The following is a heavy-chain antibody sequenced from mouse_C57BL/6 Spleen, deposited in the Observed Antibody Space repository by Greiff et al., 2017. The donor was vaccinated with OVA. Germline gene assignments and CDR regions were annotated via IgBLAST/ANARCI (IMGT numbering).Heavy chain of an antibody. D-gene: IGHD4-1*01. V-gene: IGHV1-26*01. J-gene: IGHJ2*01. CDR2: INPNNGGT. CDR3: ARPGWDVYYFDY. CDR1: GYTFTDYY. Sequence: VQLQQSGPELVKPGASVKISCKASGYTFTDYYMNWVKQSHGKSLEWIGDINPNNGGTSYNQKFKGKATLTVDKSSSTAYMELRSLTSEDSAVYYCARPGWDVYYFDYWGKGTTLTVSS.